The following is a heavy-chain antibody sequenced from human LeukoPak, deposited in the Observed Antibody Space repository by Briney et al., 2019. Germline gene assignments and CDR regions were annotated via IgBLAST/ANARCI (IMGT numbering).Heavy chain of an antibody. J-gene: IGHJ5*02. V-gene: IGHV3-11*01. CDR3: ARGQTRPRWHIVVVTAPNWFDP. CDR1: GFTFSDYY. D-gene: IGHD2-21*02. Sequence: PGGSLRLSCAASGFTFSDYYMSWIRQAPGKGLEWVSYISSSGSTIYYADSVKGRFTISRDNAKNSLYLQMNSLRAEDTAVYYCARGQTRPRWHIVVVTAPNWFDPWGQGTLVTVSS. CDR2: ISSSGSTI.